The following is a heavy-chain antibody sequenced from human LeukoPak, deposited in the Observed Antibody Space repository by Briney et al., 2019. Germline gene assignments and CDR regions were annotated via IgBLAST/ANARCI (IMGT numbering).Heavy chain of an antibody. Sequence: SETLSLTCAVSGGSITGHYWTWIRQPPGKGLEWIGYIHYTGSTNYNPSLNSRITMSVDTPNNQFSLRLTSVTATDTAVYYCARLHALGAEEFDPWGQGALVTVSS. CDR3: ARLHALGAEEFDP. D-gene: IGHD3-16*01. CDR2: IHYTGST. CDR1: GGSITGHY. J-gene: IGHJ5*02. V-gene: IGHV4-59*11.